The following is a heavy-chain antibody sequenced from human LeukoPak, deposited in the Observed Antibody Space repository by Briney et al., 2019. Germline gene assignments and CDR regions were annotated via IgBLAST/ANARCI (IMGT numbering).Heavy chain of an antibody. CDR2: ISGSGGST. CDR3: AKHRALKGLSNWFDP. J-gene: IGHJ5*02. CDR1: GFTFSSYA. Sequence: PGGSLRLSCAASGFTFSSYAMSWVRQAPGKGLEWVSAISGSGGSTYYADSVKGRSTISRDNSKNTLYLQMNSLRAEDTAIYFCAKHRALKGLSNWFDPWGQGTLVTVSS. D-gene: IGHD2-8*01. V-gene: IGHV3-23*01.